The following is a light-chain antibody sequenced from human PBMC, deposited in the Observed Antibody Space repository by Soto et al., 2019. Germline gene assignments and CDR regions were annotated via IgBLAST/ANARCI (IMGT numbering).Light chain of an antibody. CDR2: EVT. CDR3: SSYTTSSTLV. J-gene: IGLJ2*01. V-gene: IGLV2-14*01. CDR1: CSDVGGYNY. Sequence: QSALTQPASVSGSPGQSITISCIGTCSDVGGYNYVSWYQQHPGKAPKLMIYEVTNRPSGVSNRFSGSKSDNTASLTISGLQAEDEADYFCSSYTTSSTLVFGGGTKLTVL.